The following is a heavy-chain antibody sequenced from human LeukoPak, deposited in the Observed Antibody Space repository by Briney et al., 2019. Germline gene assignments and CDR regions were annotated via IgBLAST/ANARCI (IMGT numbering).Heavy chain of an antibody. CDR1: GFTFNNYA. Sequence: PGASLRLSCAASGFTFNNYAMSWVRQAPGKGLEWVSLITSSGSTYYADSVKGRFTISRDNSKNTLYLQMNSLRAEDTAIYYCAKDLYGDYDFDCWGRGTLVTVSS. CDR3: AKDLYGDYDFDC. CDR2: ITSSGST. D-gene: IGHD4-17*01. J-gene: IGHJ4*02. V-gene: IGHV3-23*01.